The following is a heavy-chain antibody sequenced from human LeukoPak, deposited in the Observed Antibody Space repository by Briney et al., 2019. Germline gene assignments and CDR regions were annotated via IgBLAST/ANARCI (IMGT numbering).Heavy chain of an antibody. D-gene: IGHD6-13*01. CDR1: GFTFSSYW. V-gene: IGHV3-7*01. CDR3: ARDEGYSSH. CDR2: IKQDGSEK. Sequence: GGSLRLSCAVSGFTFSSYWMRWVRQAPGKGLEWVANIKQDGSEKSHVDSVKGRFSVSRDNAKHSLYLQMNSLRAEDTAVYYCARDEGYSSHWGQGTLVIVSS. J-gene: IGHJ4*02.